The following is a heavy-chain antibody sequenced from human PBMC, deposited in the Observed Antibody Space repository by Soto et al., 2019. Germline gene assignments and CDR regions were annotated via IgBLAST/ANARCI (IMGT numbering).Heavy chain of an antibody. D-gene: IGHD2-15*01. J-gene: IGHJ4*02. CDR3: AKVNVVVVAATFEYEYYFDY. Sequence: PGGSLRLSCVASGFTVSNNYMSWVRQAPGRGLECVSAISNTGSTYYAGSVKGRSTISRDSSTNTLYLEVNSLRADDTAVYYCAKVNVVVVAATFEYEYYFDYWGQGTLVTVSS. V-gene: IGHV3-53*01. CDR2: ISNTGST. CDR1: GFTVSNNY.